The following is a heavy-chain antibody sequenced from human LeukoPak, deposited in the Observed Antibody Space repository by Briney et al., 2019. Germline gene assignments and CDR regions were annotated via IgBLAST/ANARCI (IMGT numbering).Heavy chain of an antibody. CDR3: ATVREYSSSYSY. V-gene: IGHV1-8*01. J-gene: IGHJ4*02. D-gene: IGHD6-6*01. CDR1: GYTFTSYD. Sequence: GASVKVSCKASGYTFTSYDINWVRQATGQGLEWMGWMNPNSGNTGYAQKFQGRVTMTEGTSTDTAYMELSSLRSEDTAVYYCATVREYSSSYSYWGQGTLVTVSS. CDR2: MNPNSGNT.